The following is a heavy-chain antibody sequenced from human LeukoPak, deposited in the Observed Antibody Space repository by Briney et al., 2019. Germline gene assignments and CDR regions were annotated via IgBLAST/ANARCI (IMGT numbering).Heavy chain of an antibody. CDR2: INHSGST. V-gene: IGHV4-34*01. CDR1: GGSFSGYY. J-gene: IGHJ5*02. D-gene: IGHD3-10*01. CDR3: ARGSMVRGVIEQYNWFDP. Sequence: SETLSLTCAVYGGSFSGYYWSWIRQPPGKGLEWIGEINHSGSTNYNPSLKGRVTISVDTSKNQFSLKLSSVTAADTAVYYCARGSMVRGVIEQYNWFDPWGQGTLVTVSS.